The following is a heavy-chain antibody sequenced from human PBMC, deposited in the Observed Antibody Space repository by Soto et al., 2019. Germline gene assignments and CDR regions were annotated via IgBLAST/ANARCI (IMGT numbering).Heavy chain of an antibody. J-gene: IGHJ3*01. D-gene: IGHD3-10*01. CDR3: ARGDRGGFDL. V-gene: IGHV3-74*01. CDR2: VHSDGTTT. Sequence: PGGSLRLSCAASGFTFDYYWMHWVRQAPGKGLVWVSRVHSDGTTTTYADSVKGRFTISRDNARNTVSLQMSILRAEDTDIYYCARGDRGGFDLWGHGTVVTVSS. CDR1: GFTFDYYW.